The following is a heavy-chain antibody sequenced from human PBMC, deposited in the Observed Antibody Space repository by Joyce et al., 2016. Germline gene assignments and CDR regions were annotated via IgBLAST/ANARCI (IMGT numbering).Heavy chain of an antibody. CDR3: ARSQWLAPLMY. V-gene: IGHV4-34*01. CDR1: GGPFRGFF. D-gene: IGHD6-19*01. J-gene: IGHJ4*02. CDR2: IYNSGVT. Sequence: QVQLQQWGAGLLKPSETLSLTCAVSGGPFRGFFWTWVRQPPGKGLEWIGDIYNSGVTNYNPSLKTRVTFSVDTSKNQFSLKLTSLSAADTAVYYCARSQWLAPLMYWGQGTPVTVSS.